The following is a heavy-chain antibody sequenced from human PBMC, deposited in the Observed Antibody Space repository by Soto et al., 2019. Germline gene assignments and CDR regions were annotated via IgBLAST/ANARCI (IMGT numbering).Heavy chain of an antibody. V-gene: IGHV3-21*01. CDR1: GFTFSNYI. Sequence: GGSLRLSCAASGFTFSNYIMNWVRQAPGKGLEWVSYISSTSSYIYYADSVKGRFTISRGNAKNSLYLQMHSLRAEDTAVYYCARYLGVPAARGSDYWGQGTLVTVS. CDR3: ARYLGVPAARGSDY. CDR2: ISSTSSYI. D-gene: IGHD2-2*01. J-gene: IGHJ4*02.